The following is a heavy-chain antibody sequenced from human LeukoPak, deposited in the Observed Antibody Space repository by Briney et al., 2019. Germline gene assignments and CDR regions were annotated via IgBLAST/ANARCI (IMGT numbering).Heavy chain of an antibody. CDR2: IHPNSGAT. V-gene: IGHV1-2*02. CDR1: GYTFTGYY. D-gene: IGHD5-18*01. Sequence: GASVKVSCKASGYTFTGYYIHWVRQAAGQGFEWMGCIHPNSGATGYAQNFQGRVTMTRDTSISTAYMDLSRLRSDDTAVYYCARNTAPGYGLDVWGQGTPVTVSS. CDR3: ARNTAPGYGLDV. J-gene: IGHJ6*02.